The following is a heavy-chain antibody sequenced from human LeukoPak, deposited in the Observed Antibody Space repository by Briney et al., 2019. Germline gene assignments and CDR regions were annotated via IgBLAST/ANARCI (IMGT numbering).Heavy chain of an antibody. Sequence: SETLSLTCTVSGGSISSSSYYWGWIRQPPGKGLEWIGSIYYSGSTYYNPSLKSRVTISVDTSKNQFSLKLSSVTAADTAVYYCARQDQSYYYDSSGYYDYWGQGTLVTVSS. CDR2: IYYSGST. V-gene: IGHV4-39*07. CDR1: GGSISSSSYY. CDR3: ARQDQSYYYDSSGYYDY. D-gene: IGHD3-22*01. J-gene: IGHJ4*02.